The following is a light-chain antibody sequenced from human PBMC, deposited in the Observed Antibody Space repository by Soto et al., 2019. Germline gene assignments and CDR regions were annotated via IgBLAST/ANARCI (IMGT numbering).Light chain of an antibody. J-gene: IGKJ1*01. V-gene: IGKV3-15*01. CDR3: QQYNNWPPDRT. CDR1: QSVGSN. CDR2: GAS. Sequence: EIVMTQSPATLSVSPAERATLSCRASQSVGSNLAWSQQKPGQAPRLLIYGASTRATGIPARFSGSGSGTEFTLAISSLQSEDFAIYLCQQYNNWPPDRTFGQGTKVEIK.